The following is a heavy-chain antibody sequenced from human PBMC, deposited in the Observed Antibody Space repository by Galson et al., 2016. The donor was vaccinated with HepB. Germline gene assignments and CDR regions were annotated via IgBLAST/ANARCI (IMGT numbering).Heavy chain of an antibody. J-gene: IGHJ4*02. Sequence: SLRLSCAASGFTFSNHAMSWVRQASGKGLEWVSSISSGGGSTNYADSVKGRFTIARDNSKNTLYLQMNSLRAEDTAVYYCAKGGTSDEWGQGTLVTVA. CDR3: AKGGTSDE. CDR1: GFTFSNHA. V-gene: IGHV3-23*01. CDR2: ISSGGGST.